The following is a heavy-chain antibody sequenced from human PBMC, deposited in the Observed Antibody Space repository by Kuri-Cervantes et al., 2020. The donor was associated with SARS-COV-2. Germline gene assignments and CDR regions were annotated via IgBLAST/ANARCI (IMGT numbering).Heavy chain of an antibody. D-gene: IGHD6-19*01. J-gene: IGHJ4*02. CDR1: GGTFSSYA. CDR2: MIPIFGTA. CDR3: AREGYSSDWSGPYFGY. V-gene: IGHV1-69*05. Sequence: SVKVSFKATGGTFSSYAISWVRQAPGQGLEWMGVMIPIFGTANYAQKFQGRVTITTDESTGTAYMELSSLRSEDTAVYYCAREGYSSDWSGPYFGYWGQGTLVTVSS.